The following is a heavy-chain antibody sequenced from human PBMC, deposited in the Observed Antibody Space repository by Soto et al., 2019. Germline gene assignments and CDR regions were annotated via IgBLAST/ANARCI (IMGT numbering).Heavy chain of an antibody. CDR2: IYFSGST. J-gene: IGHJ4*02. CDR3: ARGQLVLDY. CDR1: GGSVSSY. V-gene: IGHV4-59*02. Sequence: SETLSLTCTVSGGSVSSYWSWIRQPPGKGLEWIGYIYFSGSTNYNPSLKSRVTLSVDTSKNQFSLKLRSVTAADTAVYYCARGQLVLDYWGQGTLVTVSS. D-gene: IGHD6-6*01.